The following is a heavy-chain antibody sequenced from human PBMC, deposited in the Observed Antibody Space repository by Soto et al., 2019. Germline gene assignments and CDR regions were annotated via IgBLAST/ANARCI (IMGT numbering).Heavy chain of an antibody. CDR1: GFSFSDYD. CDR2: IGAARDP. V-gene: IGHV3-13*04. D-gene: IGHD2-2*02. CDR3: ARAYTGRLPRRADYYYAMDV. J-gene: IGHJ6*02. Sequence: GGSLRLSCAASGFSFSDYDMHWVRQVPGRGLEWVSAIGAARDPYYLGSVKGRFSISRENAKNSVYLQMNDLRAGDSAVYYCARAYTGRLPRRADYYYAMDVWGQGTTVTVSS.